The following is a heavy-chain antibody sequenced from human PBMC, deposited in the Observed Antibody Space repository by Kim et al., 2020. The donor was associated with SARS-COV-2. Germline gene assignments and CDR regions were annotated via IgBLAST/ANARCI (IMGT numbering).Heavy chain of an antibody. Sequence: GGSLRLSCAASGFTFSDYYMSWIRQAPGKGLEWVSYISSSSSYTNYADSVKGRFTISRDNAKNSLYLQMNSLRAEDTAVYYCARDLMSGDTRDYWGQGTLVTVSS. D-gene: IGHD2-2*01. V-gene: IGHV3-11*06. CDR3: ARDLMSGDTRDY. J-gene: IGHJ4*02. CDR1: GFTFSDYY. CDR2: ISSSSSYT.